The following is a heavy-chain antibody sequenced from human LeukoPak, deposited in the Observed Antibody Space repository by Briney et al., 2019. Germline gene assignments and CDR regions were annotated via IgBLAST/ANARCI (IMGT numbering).Heavy chain of an antibody. CDR2: IWSDATNR. CDR3: ARDAQRGFDYSNSLEY. V-gene: IGHV3-33*01. D-gene: IGHD4-11*01. CDR1: GFIFSHYG. J-gene: IGHJ4*01. Sequence: PGKSLRLSCAASGFIFSHYGMHWVRQAPGKGLEWGAVIWSDATNRFYGASVKGRFTISRDNSQNTVFLQMNNLRAEDTAIYYCARDAQRGFDYSNSLEYWGHGTLVTVSS.